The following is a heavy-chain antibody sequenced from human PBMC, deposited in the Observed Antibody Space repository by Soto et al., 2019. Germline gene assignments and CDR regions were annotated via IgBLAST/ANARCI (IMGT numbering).Heavy chain of an antibody. CDR3: ARGVGITMVRGALDY. J-gene: IGHJ4*02. V-gene: IGHV3-74*01. D-gene: IGHD3-10*01. CDR2: INSDGSST. CDR1: GFTFSSYW. Sequence: PGGSLRLSCAASGFTFSSYWMHWVRQAPGKGLVWVSRINSDGSSTSYADSVKGRFTISRDNAKNTLYLQMNSLRAEDTAVYYCARGVGITMVRGALDYWGQGTLGTVSS.